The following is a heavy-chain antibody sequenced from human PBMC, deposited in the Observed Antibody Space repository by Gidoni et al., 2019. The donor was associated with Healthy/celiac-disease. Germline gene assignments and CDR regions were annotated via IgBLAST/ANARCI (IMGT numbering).Heavy chain of an antibody. CDR2: IWYDGSNK. Sequence: QVQLVESGGGVVQPGRSLRLSCAASGFTFSSYGMHWVRQAPGKGLEWVAVIWYDGSNKYYADSVKGRFTISRDNSKNTLYLQMNSLRAEDTAVYYCAIIGGSYFDYWGQGTLVTVSS. CDR3: AIIGGSYFDY. V-gene: IGHV3-33*01. D-gene: IGHD1-26*01. CDR1: GFTFSSYG. J-gene: IGHJ4*02.